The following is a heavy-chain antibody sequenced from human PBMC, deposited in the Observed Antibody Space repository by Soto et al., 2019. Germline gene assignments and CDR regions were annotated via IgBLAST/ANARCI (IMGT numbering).Heavy chain of an antibody. CDR2: ISGSGGST. Sequence: GGSLRLSCAASGFTFSSYAMSWVRQAPGKGLEWVSAISGSGGSTYYADSVKGRFTISRDNSKNTLYLQMNSLRAEDTAVYYCAKLVVPAAMGRYGMDVWGQGTTVTVSS. CDR1: GFTFSSYA. J-gene: IGHJ6*02. V-gene: IGHV3-23*01. CDR3: AKLVVPAAMGRYGMDV. D-gene: IGHD2-2*01.